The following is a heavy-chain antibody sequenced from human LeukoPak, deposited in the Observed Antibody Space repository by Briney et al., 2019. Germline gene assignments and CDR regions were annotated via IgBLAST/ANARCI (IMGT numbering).Heavy chain of an antibody. J-gene: IGHJ4*02. CDR3: AKAMGAHNWNYVFDY. Sequence: SLRLSCAASGFTFDDYAMDWVRQAPGKGLGWVSGISWNSGSIGYADSVKGRFTISRDNAKNSLYLQMNSLRAEDAALYYCAKAMGAHNWNYVFDYWGQGTLVTVSS. V-gene: IGHV3-9*01. CDR1: GFTFDDYA. D-gene: IGHD1-7*01. CDR2: ISWNSGSI.